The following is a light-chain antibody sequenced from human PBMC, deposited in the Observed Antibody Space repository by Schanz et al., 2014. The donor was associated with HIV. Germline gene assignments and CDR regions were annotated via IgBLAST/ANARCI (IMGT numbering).Light chain of an antibody. J-gene: IGKJ1*01. CDR2: GAS. CDR1: QDIRDD. CDR3: VQYYAYPWA. V-gene: IGKV1-17*01. Sequence: DIQMTQSPSPLSASVGDTVTITCRASQDIRDDLGWYQQKPDRAPTRLIYGASSLQSGVPSRFSASGSETDYTRTISSLQPDDYETYYEVQYYAYPWAIGQGT.